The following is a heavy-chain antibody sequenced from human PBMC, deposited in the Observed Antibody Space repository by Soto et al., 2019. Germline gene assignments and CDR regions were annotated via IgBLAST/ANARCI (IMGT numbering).Heavy chain of an antibody. V-gene: IGHV1-18*01. CDR1: GYTFTNYG. Sequence: QVQLVQSGAEVKKPGASVKVSCKASGYTFTNYGISCVRQAPGQGLEWMGWISAYNGNINYAQKLQGRVTMTTDTSTSTAYMELRSLRSDDTAMYYCASSYCGGNCYSKLPLDYYYYGMDVWGQGTTVTVSS. CDR2: ISAYNGNI. J-gene: IGHJ6*02. D-gene: IGHD2-21*02. CDR3: ASSYCGGNCYSKLPLDYYYYGMDV.